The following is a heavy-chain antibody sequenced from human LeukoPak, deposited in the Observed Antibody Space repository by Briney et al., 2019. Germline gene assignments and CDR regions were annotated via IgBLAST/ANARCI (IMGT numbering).Heavy chain of an antibody. CDR2: IERKSSGGTT. D-gene: IGHD4-17*01. CDR3: TRDFGDYIYYGLDV. Sequence: QPGRSLRLSCTSSGFTLGDYAINWVRPAPGKGLEWVGFIERKSSGGTTEYAASVKDRFTISRDDSKRIAYLQMNSLKTEDTALYYCTRDFGDYIYYGLDVWGQGTTVTVSS. V-gene: IGHV3-49*04. J-gene: IGHJ6*02. CDR1: GFTLGDYA.